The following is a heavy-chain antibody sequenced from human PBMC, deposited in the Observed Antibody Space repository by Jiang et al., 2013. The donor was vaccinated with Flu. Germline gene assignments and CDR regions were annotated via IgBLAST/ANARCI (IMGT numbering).Heavy chain of an antibody. CDR3: ARDIAVAGYNWFDP. J-gene: IGHJ5*02. CDR1: GGSISSYY. D-gene: IGHD6-19*01. V-gene: IGHV4-59*01. Sequence: LLKPSETLSLTCTVSGGSISSYYWSWIRQPPGKGLEWIGYIYYSGSTNYNPSLKSRVTISVDTSKNQFSLKLSSVTAAYTAVYYCARDIAVAGYNWFDPGAREPWSPSPQ. CDR2: IYYSGST.